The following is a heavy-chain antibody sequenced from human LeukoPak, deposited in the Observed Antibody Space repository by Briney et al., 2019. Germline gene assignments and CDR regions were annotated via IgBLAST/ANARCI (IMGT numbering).Heavy chain of an antibody. D-gene: IGHD5-24*01. J-gene: IGHJ4*02. CDR1: LDSTTSNF. CDR3: ARGQLGDAYNFEY. CDR2: FHRSGSP. Sequence: PSETLSLTCTVSLDSTTSNFWSWVRQPPGKGLEWIGEFHRSGSPNYNPSLQSRVTISIERSRNQLALELSSVTAADTAVYYCARGQLGDAYNFEYWGQGTVVTVSS. V-gene: IGHV4-4*02.